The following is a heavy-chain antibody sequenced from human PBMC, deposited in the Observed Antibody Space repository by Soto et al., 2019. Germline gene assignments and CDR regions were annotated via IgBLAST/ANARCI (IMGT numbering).Heavy chain of an antibody. CDR3: ARVPRVRRSFYYYGMDV. V-gene: IGHV4-31*03. J-gene: IGHJ6*02. CDR2: ISNSGST. Sequence: QVQLQESGPGLVKPSQTLSLTCTVSGGSINSSDYYWTWVRQHPGPGLEWFGYISNSGSTFYNPSLKSRVNMSVDTSKNHFSLRLPSVTAADTAVYFCARVPRVRRSFYYYGMDVWGQGTTVTVSS. CDR1: GGSINSSDYY. D-gene: IGHD6-6*01.